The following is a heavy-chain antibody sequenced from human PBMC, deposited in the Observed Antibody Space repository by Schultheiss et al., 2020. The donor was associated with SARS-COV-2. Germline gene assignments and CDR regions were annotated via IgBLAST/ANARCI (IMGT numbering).Heavy chain of an antibody. CDR2: ISSSSSTI. CDR1: GFTFSDYY. J-gene: IGHJ4*02. Sequence: GGSLRLSCAASGFTFSDYYMSWIRQAPGKGLEWVSYISSSSSTIYYADSVKGRFTISRDNSKNTLYLQMNSLRAEDTAVYYCARDALLVFSYYDFWSGYYSYWGQGTLVTVSS. CDR3: ARDALLVFSYYDFWSGYYSY. V-gene: IGHV3-11*04. D-gene: IGHD3-3*01.